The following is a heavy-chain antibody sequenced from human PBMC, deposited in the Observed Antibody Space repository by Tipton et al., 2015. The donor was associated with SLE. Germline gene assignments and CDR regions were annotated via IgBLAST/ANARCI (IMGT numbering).Heavy chain of an antibody. V-gene: IGHV4-59*08. J-gene: IGHJ4*02. Sequence: TLSLTCTVSGGSISSYYWSWIRQPPGKGLEWIGYIYYSGSTNYNPSLKSRVTISVDTSKNQFSLKLSSVTAADTAVYYCARHVGTAMALFDYWGQGTLVTVSS. CDR1: GGSISSYY. D-gene: IGHD5-18*01. CDR2: IYYSGST. CDR3: ARHVGTAMALFDY.